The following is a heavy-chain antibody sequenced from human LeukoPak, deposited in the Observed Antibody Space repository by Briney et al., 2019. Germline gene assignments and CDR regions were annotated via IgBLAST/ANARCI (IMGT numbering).Heavy chain of an antibody. Sequence: GGSLRLSCAASGFTFSSYWMSWVRQAPGKGLEWVANIKQDGSEKYYVDSVKGRFTISRDNAKNSLYLQMNSLRAEDTALYYCARDDLLQLLDVWGKGTTVTVSS. J-gene: IGHJ6*04. CDR1: GFTFSSYW. V-gene: IGHV3-7*03. D-gene: IGHD5-18*01. CDR3: ARDDLLQLLDV. CDR2: IKQDGSEK.